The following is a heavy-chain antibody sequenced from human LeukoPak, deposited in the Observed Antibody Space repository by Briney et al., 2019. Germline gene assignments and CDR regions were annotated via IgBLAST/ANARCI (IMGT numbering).Heavy chain of an antibody. CDR1: GYSISSNNW. V-gene: IGHV4-28*01. J-gene: IGHJ1*01. D-gene: IGHD6-13*01. CDR3: ASRMYGSSGRYFHH. CDR2: IHYSGSA. Sequence: SDTLSLTCGVSGYSISSNNWWGWIRQPPGKGLEWLGYIHYSGSAYYNPSLKSRVTMSVDTSKNQFSLKLNSVTAVDTAVYYCASRMYGSSGRYFHHWGQGTLVTVSS.